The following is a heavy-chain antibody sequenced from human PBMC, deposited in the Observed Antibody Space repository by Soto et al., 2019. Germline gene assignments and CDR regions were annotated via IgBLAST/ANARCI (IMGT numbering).Heavy chain of an antibody. Sequence: LSLTCGVSGYSISSGYDWGWIRQPPGKGLEWIGSIDHSGSTHYNPSLKGRVTISLDTSKNQFSLRLTSVTAADTAVYYCARDWGTGYNWFDSWGQGILVTVSS. J-gene: IGHJ5*01. V-gene: IGHV4-38-2*02. CDR2: IDHSGST. CDR1: GYSISSGYD. CDR3: ARDWGTGYNWFDS. D-gene: IGHD1-1*01.